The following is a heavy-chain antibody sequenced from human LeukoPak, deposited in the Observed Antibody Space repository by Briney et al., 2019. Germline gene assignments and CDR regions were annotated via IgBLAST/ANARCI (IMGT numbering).Heavy chain of an antibody. CDR3: ARVGLGYCSSTSCYEFDY. J-gene: IGHJ4*02. CDR1: GYTFTSYG. CDR2: ISAYNGNT. Sequence: GASVKVSCKASGYTFTSYGISWVRQAPGQGLEWMRWISAYNGNTNYAQKLQGRVTMTTDTSTSTAYMELRSLRSDDTAVYYCARVGLGYCSSTSCYEFDYWGQGTLVTVSS. D-gene: IGHD2-2*01. V-gene: IGHV1-18*04.